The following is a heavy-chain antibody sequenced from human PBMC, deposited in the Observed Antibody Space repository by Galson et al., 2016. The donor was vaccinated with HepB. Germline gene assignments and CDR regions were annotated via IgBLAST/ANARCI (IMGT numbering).Heavy chain of an antibody. J-gene: IGHJ4*02. CDR3: ARWDGFTAADY. Sequence: LSLTCTVSGGSLSSGGYYWSWIRQHPEKGLEWIGNIYYSGATYYNPSLKSRVMISVETTKNQFSLNLTSVTAADTAVYYCARWDGFTAADYWGQGALVTVSS. CDR1: GGSLSSGGYY. V-gene: IGHV4-31*03. CDR2: IYYSGAT. D-gene: IGHD5-18*01.